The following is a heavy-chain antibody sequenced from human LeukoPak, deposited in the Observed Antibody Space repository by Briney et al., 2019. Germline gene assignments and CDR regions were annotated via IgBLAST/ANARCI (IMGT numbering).Heavy chain of an antibody. Sequence: GGSLRLSCAASGFNFSSFHMNWVRQVPGKGLEWVSSISSSSSYIYYADSVKGRFTISRDNAKNSLYLQMNSLRAEDTAVYYCARGSDTHAFDIWGQGTMVTVSS. J-gene: IGHJ3*02. V-gene: IGHV3-21*01. CDR1: GFNFSSFH. CDR2: ISSSSSYI. CDR3: ARGSDTHAFDI. D-gene: IGHD5-18*01.